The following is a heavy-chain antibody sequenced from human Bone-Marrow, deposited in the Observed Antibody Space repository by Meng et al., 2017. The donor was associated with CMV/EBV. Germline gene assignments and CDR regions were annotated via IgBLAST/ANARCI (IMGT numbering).Heavy chain of an antibody. CDR3: ARGRLDY. CDR1: GGSISSSSYY. Sequence: GSLRLSCTVSGGSISSSSYYWGWIRQPPGKGLEWIGSIYYSGSTNYNPSLKSRVTISVDTSKNQFSLKLSSVTAADTAVYYCARGRLDYWGQGTLVTVSS. V-gene: IGHV4-39*07. CDR2: IYYSGST. J-gene: IGHJ4*02.